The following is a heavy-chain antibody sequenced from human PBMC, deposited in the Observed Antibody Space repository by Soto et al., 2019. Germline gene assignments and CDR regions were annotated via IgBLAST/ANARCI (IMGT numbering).Heavy chain of an antibody. J-gene: IGHJ3*02. CDR3: ASHYYDSSGYYSPASASDI. Sequence: SVKVSCKASGGTFSSYAISWVRQAPGQGLDWMGGIIPIFGTANYAQKFQGRVTITADESTSTAYMELSSLRSEDTAVYYCASHYYDSSGYYSPASASDIWGQGTMVTVSS. CDR2: IIPIFGTA. V-gene: IGHV1-69*13. CDR1: GGTFSSYA. D-gene: IGHD3-22*01.